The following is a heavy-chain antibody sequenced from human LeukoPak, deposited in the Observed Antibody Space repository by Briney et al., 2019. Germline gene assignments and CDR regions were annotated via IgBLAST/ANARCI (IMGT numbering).Heavy chain of an antibody. CDR2: FYISGST. J-gene: IGHJ4*02. V-gene: IGHV4-4*07. CDR3: ARDFLLQSEGLFDY. Sequence: SETLSLTCTVSGGSISSYYWSWIRQPAGKGLEWIGRFYISGSTNYNPSLKSRVTMSVDTSKNLLSLRLNSVTAADTAVYYCARDFLLQSEGLFDYWGQGTLVTVSS. D-gene: IGHD2-21*01. CDR1: GGSISSYY.